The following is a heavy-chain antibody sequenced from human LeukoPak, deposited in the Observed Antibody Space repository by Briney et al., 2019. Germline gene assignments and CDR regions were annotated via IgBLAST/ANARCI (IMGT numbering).Heavy chain of an antibody. CDR3: ARRAGAYSHPYDY. V-gene: IGHV3-33*08. CDR1: GFTFSSYA. J-gene: IGHJ4*02. CDR2: IRYDGSNK. Sequence: QSGGSLRLSCAASGFTFSSYAMSWVRQAPGKGLEWVAFIRYDGSNKYYADSVKGRFTISRDNSKNTLYLQMNSLRAEDTAVYYCARRAGAYSHPYDYWGQGTLVTVSS. D-gene: IGHD4/OR15-4a*01.